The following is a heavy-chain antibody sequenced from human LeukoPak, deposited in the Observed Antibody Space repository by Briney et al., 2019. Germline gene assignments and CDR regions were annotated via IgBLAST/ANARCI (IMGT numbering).Heavy chain of an antibody. J-gene: IGHJ4*02. CDR2: IYYSGST. CDR1: GGSASISSFY. V-gene: IGHV4-59*08. Sequence: SETLSLTCIVSGGSASISSFYWSWIRQPPGKGLEWIGYIYYSGSTNYNPSLKSRVTISVDTSQTQFSLNLSSVTAADTAVYYCANILGTDFDYWGQGTLVTVSS. CDR3: ANILGTDFDY. D-gene: IGHD6-13*01.